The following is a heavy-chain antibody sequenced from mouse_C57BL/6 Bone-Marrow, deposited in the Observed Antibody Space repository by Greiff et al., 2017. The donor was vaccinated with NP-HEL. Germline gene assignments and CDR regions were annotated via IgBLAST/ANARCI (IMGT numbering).Heavy chain of an antibody. CDR1: GFTFSDYY. V-gene: IGHV5-12*01. CDR3: ARRASLAY. CDR2: ISNGGGST. J-gene: IGHJ3*01. Sequence: EVQLVESGGGLVQPGGSLKLSCAASGFTFSDYYMYWVRQTPEKRLEWVAYISNGGGSTYYPDTVKGRFTISRDNAKNTLYLQMSRLKSEDTAMYYCARRASLAYWGQGTLVTVSA.